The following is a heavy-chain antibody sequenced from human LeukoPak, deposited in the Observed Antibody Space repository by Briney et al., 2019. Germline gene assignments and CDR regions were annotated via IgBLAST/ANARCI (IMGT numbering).Heavy chain of an antibody. D-gene: IGHD3-3*01. CDR2: IYTSGST. V-gene: IGHV4-4*07. Sequence: PSETLSLTCTVSGGSISSYYWSWIRQPAGKGLEWIGRIYTSGSTNYNPSLKSRVTMSVDTSKNQFSLKLSSVTAADTAVYYCARDQYYDFWSGYRNYAFDIWGQGTMVTVSS. CDR3: ARDQYYDFWSGYRNYAFDI. J-gene: IGHJ3*02. CDR1: GGSISSYY.